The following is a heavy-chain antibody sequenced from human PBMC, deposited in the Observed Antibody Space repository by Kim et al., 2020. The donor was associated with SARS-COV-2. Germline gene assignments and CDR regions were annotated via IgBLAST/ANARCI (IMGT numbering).Heavy chain of an antibody. CDR3: ARRIRPGRLLPYFDY. Sequence: SETLSLTCTVSGGSISSSSYYWGWIRQPPGKGLEWIGSIYYSGSTYYNPSLKSRVTISVDTSKNQFSLKLSSVTAADTAVYYCARRIRPGRLLPYFDYWGQGALVTVSS. CDR1: GGSISSSSYY. D-gene: IGHD2-21*02. J-gene: IGHJ4*02. CDR2: IYYSGST. V-gene: IGHV4-39*01.